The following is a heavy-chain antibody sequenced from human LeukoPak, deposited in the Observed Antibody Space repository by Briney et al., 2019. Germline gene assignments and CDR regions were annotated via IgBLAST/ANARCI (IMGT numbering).Heavy chain of an antibody. V-gene: IGHV1-18*01. CDR1: GYTFNSYG. CDR2: ISTYDDDT. CDR3: ARDHTRIQPGL. Sequence: ASVTISCKASGYTFNSYGIHWVRQAPGQGLEWMGWISTYDDDTSSAQHLQDRVTMTTNTSTSTAYMELRSLRSDDTAVYYCARDHTRIQPGLWGQGTLVTVSS. D-gene: IGHD5-18*01. J-gene: IGHJ4*02.